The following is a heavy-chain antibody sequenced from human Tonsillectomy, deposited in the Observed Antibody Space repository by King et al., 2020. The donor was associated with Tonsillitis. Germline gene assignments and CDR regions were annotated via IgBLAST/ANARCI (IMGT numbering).Heavy chain of an antibody. Sequence: HVQLVESGGGVVQPGRSLRLSCAASGFTFSTYGIHWVRQAPGKGLEWVALISYDGSNKYYAEPVRGRFTISGDTSKNTVYLQMNSLRAEDTAVYYCARAYYYDTSRTPDYWGQGTLITVSS. J-gene: IGHJ4*02. CDR3: ARAYYYDTSRTPDY. CDR1: GFTFSTYG. D-gene: IGHD3-22*01. CDR2: ISYDGSNK. V-gene: IGHV3-33*05.